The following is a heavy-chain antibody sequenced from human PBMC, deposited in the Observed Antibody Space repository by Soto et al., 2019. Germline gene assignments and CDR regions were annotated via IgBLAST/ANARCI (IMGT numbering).Heavy chain of an antibody. D-gene: IGHD6-13*01. CDR1: GYSFTNYW. CDR2: IDPSDSYI. J-gene: IGHJ6*02. Sequence: PGESLKISCKGSGYSFTNYWISWVRQMPGKGLEWMGRIDPSDSYINYSPPFQGHVTNSVDKSISTAYLQGSSLKASVSSFYYCARSLAAAGPTYYYGMDVWGQGTTVTVSS. V-gene: IGHV5-10-1*01. CDR3: ARSLAAAGPTYYYGMDV.